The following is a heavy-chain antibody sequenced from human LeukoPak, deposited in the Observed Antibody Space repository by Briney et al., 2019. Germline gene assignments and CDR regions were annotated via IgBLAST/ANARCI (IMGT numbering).Heavy chain of an antibody. J-gene: IGHJ4*02. CDR3: ARAAPTSYSSGWGFDY. CDR2: ISSSGSTI. CDR1: GFTFSSYE. D-gene: IGHD6-19*01. Sequence: GGSLRLSCAASGFTFSSYEMNWVRQAPGKGLEWVSYISSSGSTIYYADSVKGRFIISRDNAKNSLYLQMNSLRAEDTAVYYCARAAPTSYSSGWGFDYWGQGTLVTVSS. V-gene: IGHV3-48*03.